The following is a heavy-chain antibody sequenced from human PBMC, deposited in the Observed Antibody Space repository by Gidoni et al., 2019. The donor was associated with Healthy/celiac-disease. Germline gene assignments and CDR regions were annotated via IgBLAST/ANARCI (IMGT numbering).Heavy chain of an antibody. CDR2: ISSSSSYI. V-gene: IGHV3-21*01. Sequence: EVQLVESGGGLVKPGGSLRLSCAASGFTFSSYSMNWVRQAPGKGLEWVSSISSSSSYIYYADSVKGRFTISRDNAKNSLYLQMNSLRAEDTAVYYCARDYSSSWGGLGYYYYYMDVWGKGTTVTVSS. D-gene: IGHD6-13*01. CDR3: ARDYSSSWGGLGYYYYYMDV. J-gene: IGHJ6*03. CDR1: GFTFSSYS.